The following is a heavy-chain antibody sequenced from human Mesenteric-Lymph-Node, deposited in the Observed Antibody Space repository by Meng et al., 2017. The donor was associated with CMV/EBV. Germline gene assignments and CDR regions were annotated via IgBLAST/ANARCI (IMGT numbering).Heavy chain of an antibody. CDR2: IRYDGSNK. Sequence: GESLKISCAASGFTFSSYGMHWVRQAPGKGLEWVAFIRYDGSNKYYADSVKGRFTISRDNSKNTLYLQMNSLRAEDTAVYYCAKEVTIFGVVITSRAYYYYGMDVWGQGTTVTVSS. CDR3: AKEVTIFGVVITSRAYYYYGMDV. J-gene: IGHJ6*02. D-gene: IGHD3-3*01. CDR1: GFTFSSYG. V-gene: IGHV3-30*02.